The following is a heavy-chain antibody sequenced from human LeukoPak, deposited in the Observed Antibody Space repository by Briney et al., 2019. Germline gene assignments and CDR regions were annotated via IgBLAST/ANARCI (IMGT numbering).Heavy chain of an antibody. CDR2: NSAYNGNT. CDR1: GYTLTSYG. D-gene: IGHD3-22*01. CDR3: AINWGYYDSSGYYGPSVYYYYGMDV. V-gene: IGHV1-18*01. Sequence: ASVKVSCKASGYTLTSYGISWVRQAPGQGLEWMGWNSAYNGNTNYAQKLQGRVTMTTDTSTSTAYMELRSLRSDDTAVYYCAINWGYYDSSGYYGPSVYYYYGMDVWGQGTTVTVSS. J-gene: IGHJ6*02.